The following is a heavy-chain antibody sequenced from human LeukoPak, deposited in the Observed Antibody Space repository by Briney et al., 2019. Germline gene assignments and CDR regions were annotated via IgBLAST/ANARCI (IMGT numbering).Heavy chain of an antibody. Sequence: SVRVSCKASGGTFSSYAINWVRQAPGQGLEWMGGIIPIFGTANYAQKFQGRVTITADESTSTAYMELSSLRSEDTAVYYCARDLRNYDSSGEFDPWGQGTLVTVSS. D-gene: IGHD3-22*01. CDR2: IIPIFGTA. CDR1: GGTFSSYA. J-gene: IGHJ5*02. V-gene: IGHV1-69*13. CDR3: ARDLRNYDSSGEFDP.